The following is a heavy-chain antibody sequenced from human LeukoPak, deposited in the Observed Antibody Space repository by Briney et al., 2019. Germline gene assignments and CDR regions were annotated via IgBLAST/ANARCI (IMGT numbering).Heavy chain of an antibody. V-gene: IGHV4-39*01. Sequence: SETLSLTCTVSGGSISSSSYYWGWIRQPPGKGLEWIGSIYYSGSTYYNPSLKSRVTISVDTSKNQFSLKLSSVTAADTAVYYCARHVDTAMDWDYFDYWGQGTLVTVSS. CDR2: IYYSGST. CDR3: ARHVDTAMDWDYFDY. CDR1: GGSISSSSYY. D-gene: IGHD5-18*01. J-gene: IGHJ4*02.